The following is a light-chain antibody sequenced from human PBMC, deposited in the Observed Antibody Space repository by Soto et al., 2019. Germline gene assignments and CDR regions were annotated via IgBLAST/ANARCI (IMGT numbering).Light chain of an antibody. J-gene: IGLJ1*01. CDR1: TSTIGINT. V-gene: IGLV1-44*01. CDR3: GAWDESLNGYV. CDR2: TDN. Sequence: QSVLTQPPSASGTPGQRATIPCPEATSTIGINTVNWYQQLPGTAPKVLIYTDNERPSGVPDRFSGSKSGTSASLAINGLQSGDEADYYCGAWDESLNGYVFGTGTKV.